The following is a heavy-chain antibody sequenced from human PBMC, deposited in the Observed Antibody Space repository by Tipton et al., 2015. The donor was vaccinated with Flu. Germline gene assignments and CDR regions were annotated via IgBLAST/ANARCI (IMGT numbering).Heavy chain of an antibody. J-gene: IGHJ3*02. V-gene: IGHV5-51*01. CDR1: GYSFTSYW. CDR3: ARPNSYDSSGIDAFDT. CDR2: IYPGDSDT. D-gene: IGHD3-22*01. Sequence: QLVQSGAEGKKPGESLKISCKGSGYSFTSYWIGWVRQMPGKGLEWMGIIYPGDSDTRYSPSFQGQGTISADKSISTAYLQWSSLKASDTAMYYCARPNSYDSSGIDAFDTWGQGTMVSVSS.